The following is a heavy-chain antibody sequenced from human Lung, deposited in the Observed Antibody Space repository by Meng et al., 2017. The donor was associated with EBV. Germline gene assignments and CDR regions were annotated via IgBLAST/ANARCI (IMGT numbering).Heavy chain of an antibody. CDR2: IMHSGTT. CDR3: AREWGHSDNWYNYFDP. J-gene: IGHJ5*02. CDR1: GESFNVYF. Sequence: TPSRLVAVSGESFNVYFRDWFRQRLGKGLEWVGGIMHSGTTNYNPSLKSRVTISGDTSQNQFSLQLTSVTAADTAIYYCAREWGHSDNWYNYFDPWGQGTLVTVSS. V-gene: IGHV4-34*12. D-gene: IGHD1-20*01.